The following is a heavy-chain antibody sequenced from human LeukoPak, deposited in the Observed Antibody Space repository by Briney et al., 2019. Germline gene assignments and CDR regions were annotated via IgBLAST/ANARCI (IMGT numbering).Heavy chain of an antibody. D-gene: IGHD6-13*01. CDR3: ARDSLRHSSSWYSFDY. CDR2: IYSGGST. Sequence: PGGSLRLSCAASGFTVSSNYMSWVRQAPGKGLEWVSVIYSGGSTYYADSVKGRFTISRDNSKNTLYLQMNSLRAEDTAVYYCARDSLRHSSSWYSFDYWGQGTLVTVSS. CDR1: GFTVSSNY. J-gene: IGHJ4*02. V-gene: IGHV3-53*01.